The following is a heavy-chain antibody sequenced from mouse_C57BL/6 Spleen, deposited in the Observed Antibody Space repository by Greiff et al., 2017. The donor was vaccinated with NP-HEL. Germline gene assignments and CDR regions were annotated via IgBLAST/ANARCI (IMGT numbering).Heavy chain of an antibody. D-gene: IGHD1-1*01. CDR2: ISYDGSN. J-gene: IGHJ3*01. CDR3: ARGDFYGSRGFAY. CDR1: GYSITSGYY. Sequence: EVQLQESGPGLVKPSQSLSLTCSVTGYSITSGYYWNWIRQFPGNKLEWMGYISYDGSNNYNPSLKNRISITRDTSKNQFFLKLNSVTTEDTATYYCARGDFYGSRGFAYWGQGTLVTVSA. V-gene: IGHV3-6*01.